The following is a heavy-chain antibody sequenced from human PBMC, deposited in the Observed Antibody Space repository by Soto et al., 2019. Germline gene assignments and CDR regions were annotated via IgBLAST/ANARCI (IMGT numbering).Heavy chain of an antibody. CDR2: INPSGGST. J-gene: IGHJ4*02. D-gene: IGHD2-15*01. CDR1: GYTFTRYT. V-gene: IGHV1-46*01. Sequence: ASVKVSCKASGYTFTRYTMHWVRQAPGQGLEWMAMINPSGGSTYYVQTFEGRVTLTRDTSTSTVYMELSSLRSEDTAVYYCARMKGGGSEYFYDYWGQGTLVTVST. CDR3: ARMKGGGSEYFYDY.